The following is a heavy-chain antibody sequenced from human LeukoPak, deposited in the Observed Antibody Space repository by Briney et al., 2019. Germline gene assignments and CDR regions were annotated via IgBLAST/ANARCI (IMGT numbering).Heavy chain of an antibody. CDR2: ISGDGGST. J-gene: IGHJ4*02. V-gene: IGHV3-43*02. CDR3: AKDSIPARGYSYGYAD. CDR1: GFTFDDYA. Sequence: PGGFLRLSCAASGFTFDDYAMHWVRQAPGKGLEWVSLISGDGGSTYYADSVKGRFTISRDNSKNSLYLQMNSLRTEDTALYYCAKDSIPARGYSYGYADWGQGTLVTVSS. D-gene: IGHD5-18*01.